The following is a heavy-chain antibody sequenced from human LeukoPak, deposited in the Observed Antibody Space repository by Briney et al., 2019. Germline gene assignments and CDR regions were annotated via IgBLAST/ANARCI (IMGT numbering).Heavy chain of an antibody. V-gene: IGHV1-2*02. Sequence: ASVKVSCKASGYTFTGYYMHWVRQAPGQGLEWMGWINPNSGGTNYAQKFQGRVTMTRDTSISTAYMELSRLRSDDTAVYYCATDHRSSTSCYPDYWGQGTLVTVSS. CDR1: GYTFTGYY. D-gene: IGHD2-2*01. CDR2: INPNSGGT. J-gene: IGHJ4*02. CDR3: ATDHRSSTSCYPDY.